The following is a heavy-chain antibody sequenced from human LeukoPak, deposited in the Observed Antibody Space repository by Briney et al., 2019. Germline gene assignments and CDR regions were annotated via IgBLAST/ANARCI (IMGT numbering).Heavy chain of an antibody. D-gene: IGHD3-10*01. V-gene: IGHV4-4*02. CDR1: GGSISSNNW. J-gene: IGHJ4*02. CDR2: IYYSGST. CDR3: ASGFLLHFYGSGPADY. Sequence: SETLSLTCAVSGGSISSNNWWNWVRQPPGKGLEWIGSIYYSGSTYYNPSLKSRVTISVDTSKNQFSLKLSSLTATDTAVYYWASGFLLHFYGSGPADYWGQGTLVTVSS.